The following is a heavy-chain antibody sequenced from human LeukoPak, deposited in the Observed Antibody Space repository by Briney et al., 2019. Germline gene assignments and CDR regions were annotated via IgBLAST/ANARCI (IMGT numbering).Heavy chain of an antibody. D-gene: IGHD2-8*01. Sequence: PSETLSLTCTVSGSSISSYYWSWIRQPPGKGLEWIGYIYYSGSTNYNPSLKSRVTISVDTSKNQFSPKLSSVTAADTAVYYCARVYCPNGVCYNSRGWFDPWGQGTLVTVSS. V-gene: IGHV4-59*01. CDR3: ARVYCPNGVCYNSRGWFDP. CDR1: GSSISSYY. J-gene: IGHJ5*02. CDR2: IYYSGST.